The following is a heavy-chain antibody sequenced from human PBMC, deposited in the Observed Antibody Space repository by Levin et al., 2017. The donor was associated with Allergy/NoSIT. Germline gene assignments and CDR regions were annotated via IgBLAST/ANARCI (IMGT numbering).Heavy chain of an antibody. D-gene: IGHD3-9*01. J-gene: IGHJ4*02. V-gene: IGHV3-30*04. Sequence: GGSLRLSCAASGFTFSSYAMHWVRQAPGKGLEWVAVISYDGSNKYYADSVKGRFTISRDNSKNTLYLQMNSLRAEDTAVYYCARASLASLRYFDWTRGYFDYWGQGTLVTVSS. CDR2: ISYDGSNK. CDR1: GFTFSSYA. CDR3: ARASLASLRYFDWTRGYFDY.